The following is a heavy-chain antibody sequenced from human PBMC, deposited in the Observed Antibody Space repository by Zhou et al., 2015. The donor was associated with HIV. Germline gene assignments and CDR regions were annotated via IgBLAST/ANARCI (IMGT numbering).Heavy chain of an antibody. CDR1: GGSFNTYE. CDR3: ARGAPWDTAMDEDY. V-gene: IGHV1-69*06. D-gene: IGHD5-18*01. Sequence: QVQLVQSGAEVKKPGSSVKVSCKASGGSFNTYEISWVQQAPGQGLEWMGGIIPLFGTPNYAPKFQGRVTITADKSTRTVYMELSSLRSEDTAVYYCARGAPWDTAMDEDYWGQGTLVTVSS. CDR2: IIPLFGTP. J-gene: IGHJ4*02.